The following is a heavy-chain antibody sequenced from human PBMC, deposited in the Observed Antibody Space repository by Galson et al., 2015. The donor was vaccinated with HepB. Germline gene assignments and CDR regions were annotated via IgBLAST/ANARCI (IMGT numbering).Heavy chain of an antibody. CDR2: IYSGGST. V-gene: IGHV3-53*01. D-gene: IGHD5-18*01. CDR1: GFTVSSHY. Sequence: PLRLSCAASGFTVSSHYMSWVRQAQGKGLEWVSVIYSGGSTYYADSVKGRFTISRDNSKNTLYLQMNSLRAEDTAVYYCARGGGLGYSYGSYFDYWGQGTLVTVSS. J-gene: IGHJ4*02. CDR3: ARGGGLGYSYGSYFDY.